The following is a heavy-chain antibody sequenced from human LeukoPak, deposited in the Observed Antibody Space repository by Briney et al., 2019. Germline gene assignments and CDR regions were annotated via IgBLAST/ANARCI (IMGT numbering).Heavy chain of an antibody. CDR2: IYYSGST. CDR1: GGSISRSSYY. Sequence: PSETLSLTCTVSGGSISRSSYYWGWIRQPPGKGLEWIGSIYYSGSTNYNPSLKSRVTISVDTSKNQFSLKLSSVTAADTAVYYCARDGGRRGSYYVDYWGQGTLVTVSS. V-gene: IGHV4-39*07. D-gene: IGHD1-26*01. J-gene: IGHJ4*02. CDR3: ARDGGRRGSYYVDY.